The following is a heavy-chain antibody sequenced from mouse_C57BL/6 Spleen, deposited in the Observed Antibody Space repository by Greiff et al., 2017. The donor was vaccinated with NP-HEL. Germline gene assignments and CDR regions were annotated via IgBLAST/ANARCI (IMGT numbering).Heavy chain of an antibody. V-gene: IGHV14-4*01. D-gene: IGHD2-4*01. CDR1: GFNIKDDY. CDR2: IDPENGDT. Sequence: EVHLVESGAELVRPGASVKLSCTASGFNIKDDYMHWVKQRPEQGLEWIGWIDPENGDTEYASKFQGKATITADTSSNTAYLQLSSLTSEDTAVYYCTTWGLRRRGPADWYFDVWGTGTTVTVSS. CDR3: TTWGLRRRGPADWYFDV. J-gene: IGHJ1*03.